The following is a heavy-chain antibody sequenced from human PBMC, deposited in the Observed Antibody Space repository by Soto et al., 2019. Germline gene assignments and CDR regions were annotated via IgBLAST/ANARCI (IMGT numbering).Heavy chain of an antibody. CDR2: INPNSGGT. Sequence: GASVKVSCKASGYTFTGYYMHWVRQAPGQGLEWMGWINPNSGGTNYAQKFQGWVTMTRDTSISTAYMELSRLRSDDTAVYYCARDNWSGSSYYYYGMDLWGQGTTVTVSS. D-gene: IGHD3-10*01. CDR3: ARDNWSGSSYYYYGMDL. V-gene: IGHV1-2*04. CDR1: GYTFTGYY. J-gene: IGHJ6*02.